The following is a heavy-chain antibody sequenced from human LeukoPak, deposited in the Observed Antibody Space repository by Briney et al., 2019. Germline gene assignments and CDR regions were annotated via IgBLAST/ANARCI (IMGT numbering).Heavy chain of an antibody. CDR1: GFTFSDYY. D-gene: IGHD5-18*01. CDR2: ISSSGSTI. Sequence: GGSLRLSCAASGFTFSDYYMSWIRQAPGKGLEWVSYISSSGSTIYYADSVKGRFTISRNNAKNSLYLQVNSLRAEDTAVYYCASSGYSYGYRYWGQGTLVTVSS. CDR3: ASSGYSYGYRY. J-gene: IGHJ4*02. V-gene: IGHV3-11*01.